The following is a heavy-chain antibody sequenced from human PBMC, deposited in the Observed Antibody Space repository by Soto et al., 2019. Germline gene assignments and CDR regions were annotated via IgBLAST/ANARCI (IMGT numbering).Heavy chain of an antibody. CDR2: IYYSGST. CDR3: ARQERGGNWFDP. V-gene: IGHV4-39*01. CDR1: GGSISSSSYY. J-gene: IGHJ5*02. Sequence: SETLSLTCTVSGGSISSSSYYWGWIRQPPGKGLEWIGSIYYSGSTYYNPSLKSRVTISVDTSKNQFSLKLSSVTAADTAVYYCARQERGGNWFDPLGQGTLVTVSS. D-gene: IGHD3-10*01.